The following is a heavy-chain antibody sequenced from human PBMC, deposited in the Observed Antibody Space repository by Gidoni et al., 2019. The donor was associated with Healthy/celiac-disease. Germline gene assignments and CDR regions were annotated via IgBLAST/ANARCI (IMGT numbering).Heavy chain of an antibody. D-gene: IGHD6-19*01. Sequence: EVQLVESGGGLVQPGGSLRISCSASGSTFSSYAMHWVRQAPGKGLEYVSAISSNGGSTYYADSVKGRFTISRDNSKNTLYLQMSSLRAEDTAVYYCVKGARAVAGTLSDPWGQGTLVTVSS. CDR1: GSTFSSYA. CDR3: VKGARAVAGTLSDP. CDR2: ISSNGGST. V-gene: IGHV3-64D*06. J-gene: IGHJ5*02.